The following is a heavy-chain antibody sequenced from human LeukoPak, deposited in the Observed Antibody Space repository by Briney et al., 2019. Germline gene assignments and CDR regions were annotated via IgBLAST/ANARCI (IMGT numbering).Heavy chain of an antibody. D-gene: IGHD1-26*01. CDR1: GFTFSSYA. Sequence: GGSLRLSCAASGFTFSSYAMHCVRQTPGKAGKGLEWVALISHDGSDKFYADSVKGRFTISRDNSKNTLYLLMSSLRVEDTAVYYCASTGRAVGAHGLVYWGQGTLVAVSS. CDR2: ISHDGSDK. CDR3: ASTGRAVGAHGLVY. J-gene: IGHJ4*02. V-gene: IGHV3-30-3*01.